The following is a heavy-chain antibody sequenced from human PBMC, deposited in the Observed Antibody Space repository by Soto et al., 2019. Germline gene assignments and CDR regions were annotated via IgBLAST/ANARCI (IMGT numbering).Heavy chain of an antibody. CDR1: GSSIIGYY. J-gene: IGHJ5*02. CDR2: IHYSGSA. CDR3: ARGVGGSGLNWFDP. D-gene: IGHD6-19*01. V-gene: IGHV4-59*12. Sequence: SETLSLTCTFSGSSIIGYYWTWIRQSPERGLEWIGYIHYSGSANYNPSLNSRLTMSVDRSKSQISMKLASVTAADTAVYYCARGVGGSGLNWFDPWGQGTLVTV.